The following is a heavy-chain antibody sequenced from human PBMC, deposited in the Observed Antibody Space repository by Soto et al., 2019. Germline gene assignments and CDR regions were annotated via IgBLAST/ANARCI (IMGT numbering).Heavy chain of an antibody. Sequence: QVQLQESGPGLVKPSQTLSLTCTVSGGSISSGDYYWSWIRQHPGKGLEWLGYIYYSGSTYYDPSHQSRVTISVDTSKNQFSLKLSSVPAADTAVYYCARWWSGSRQGFDPWGQGTLVTVSS. CDR2: IYYSGST. V-gene: IGHV4-31*03. J-gene: IGHJ5*02. D-gene: IGHD3-3*01. CDR3: ARWWSGSRQGFDP. CDR1: GGSISSGDYY.